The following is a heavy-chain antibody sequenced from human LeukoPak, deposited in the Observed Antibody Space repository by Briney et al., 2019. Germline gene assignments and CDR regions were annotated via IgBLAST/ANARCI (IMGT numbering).Heavy chain of an antibody. J-gene: IGHJ3*02. D-gene: IGHD3-16*02. CDR2: IYTSGST. V-gene: IGHV4-4*07. Sequence: SETLSLICTVSGGSISSYYWSWIRQPAGKGLEWIGRIYTSGSTNYNPSLKSRVTMSVDTSKNQFSLKLSSVTAADTAVYYCARDPYVWGSYPQAHAFDIWGQGTMVTVSS. CDR1: GGSISSYY. CDR3: ARDPYVWGSYPQAHAFDI.